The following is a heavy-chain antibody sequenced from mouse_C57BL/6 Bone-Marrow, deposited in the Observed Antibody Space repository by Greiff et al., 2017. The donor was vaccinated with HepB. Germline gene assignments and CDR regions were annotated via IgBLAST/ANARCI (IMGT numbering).Heavy chain of an antibody. CDR3: ARMDGNYPYYYALDF. J-gene: IGHJ4*01. CDR2: ISSGGSYT. Sequence: EVKLMESGGDFVKPGGSLKLSCAASRFTFSTYGMSWVRQTPDTRLEWVSTISSGGSYTYYPDSVKGRFTISRDNAKNTLYLQMSSLRSEDTAMYYCARMDGNYPYYYALDFWGQGTAVTVSS. CDR1: RFTFSTYG. D-gene: IGHD2-1*01. V-gene: IGHV5-6*01.